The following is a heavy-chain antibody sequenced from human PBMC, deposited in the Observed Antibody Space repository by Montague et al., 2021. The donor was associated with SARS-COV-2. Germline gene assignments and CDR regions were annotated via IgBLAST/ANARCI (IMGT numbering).Heavy chain of an antibody. D-gene: IGHD6-19*01. CDR1: GSSIRGTGWY. CDR2: IYYSGST. V-gene: IGHV4-39*01. Sequence: SETLSLTCTGPGSSIRGTGWYWTWLHHPPERGLDGVGSIYYSGSTYYNPSLKSRVTISVDTSKNQFSLKLSSVTAADAAVYYCARQENSSGWFKPDAFDIWGQGTMVTVSS. J-gene: IGHJ3*02. CDR3: ARQENSSGWFKPDAFDI.